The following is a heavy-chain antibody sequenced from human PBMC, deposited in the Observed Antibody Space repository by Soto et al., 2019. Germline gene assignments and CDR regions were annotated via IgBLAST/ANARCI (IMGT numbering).Heavy chain of an antibody. V-gene: IGHV4-39*01. D-gene: IGHD6-6*01. J-gene: IGHJ4*02. Sequence: QLQLQESGPGLVKPSETLSLTCTVSGDSISSSTYFWGWVRQPPGKGLEWIGTIYYSGNTNYNPSLKSRVTISVDTSKDHLSLKLSSVTAADTAVYYCARQLGEGYFDYWGQGTLVTVSS. CDR3: ARQLGEGYFDY. CDR1: GDSISSSTYF. CDR2: IYYSGNT.